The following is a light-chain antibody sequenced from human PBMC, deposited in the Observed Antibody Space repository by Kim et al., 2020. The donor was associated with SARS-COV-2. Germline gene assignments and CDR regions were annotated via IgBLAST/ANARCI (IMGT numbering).Light chain of an antibody. J-gene: IGKJ1*01. CDR1: QSVSTY. CDR2: DTA. Sequence: LSPGETATLSRRASQSVSTYLAWYHQKPGQAPRLLIYDTANRATGIPARFSGRGSGTDFTLTITNLEPEDFGIYYCQQRTNSPGQFGQGTKVDIK. V-gene: IGKV3-11*01. CDR3: QQRTNSPGQ.